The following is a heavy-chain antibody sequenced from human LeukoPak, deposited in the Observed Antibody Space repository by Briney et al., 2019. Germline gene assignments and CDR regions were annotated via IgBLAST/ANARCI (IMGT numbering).Heavy chain of an antibody. CDR2: ISSSSSYI. V-gene: IGHV3-21*01. D-gene: IGHD5-12*01. J-gene: IGHJ4*02. Sequence: PGGSLRLSCAASGFTFSSYSMNWVRQAPGKGLEWVSSISSSSSYIYYADSVKGRFTISRDNAKNSLYLQMNSLRAEDTAVYYCARGPDSGYPHGYFDYWGQGTLVTVSS. CDR3: ARGPDSGYPHGYFDY. CDR1: GFTFSSYS.